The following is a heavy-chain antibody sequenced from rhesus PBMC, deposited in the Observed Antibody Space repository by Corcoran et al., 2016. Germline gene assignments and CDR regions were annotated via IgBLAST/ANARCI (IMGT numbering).Heavy chain of an antibody. Sequence: QVQLQESGPGLVKPSETLSLTCAVSGNSISGGNDWSWIRQPPGTGLEWIGYMHCVIWRTKYNPSLKNRVTISKETSKDPFSLRLSSVTAADTAVYYCASRGYNGDNTYFDYWGQGVLVTVSS. J-gene: IGHJ4*01. D-gene: IGHD3-9*01. CDR2: MHCVIWRT. CDR1: GNSISGGND. CDR3: ASRGYNGDNTYFDY. V-gene: IGHV4-76*01.